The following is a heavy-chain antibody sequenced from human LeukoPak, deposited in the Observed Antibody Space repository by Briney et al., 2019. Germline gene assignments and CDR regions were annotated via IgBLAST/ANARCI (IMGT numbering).Heavy chain of an antibody. J-gene: IGHJ4*02. CDR1: GFTFSTYD. CDR2: IATVGDT. Sequence: GGSLRLSCAVSGFTFSTYDMHWVRQAPGYGLEWVSSIATVGDTFYSASVKGRFTISRENDKNTVYLQMNSLRAGDTAVYYCLTGRNGWHYWGQGTLVTVSS. CDR3: LTGRNGWHY. D-gene: IGHD6-19*01. V-gene: IGHV3-13*01.